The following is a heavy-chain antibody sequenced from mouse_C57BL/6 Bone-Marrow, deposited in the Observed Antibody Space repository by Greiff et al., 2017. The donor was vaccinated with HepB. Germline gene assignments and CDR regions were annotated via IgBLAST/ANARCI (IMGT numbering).Heavy chain of an antibody. J-gene: IGHJ4*01. CDR3: VILWGVDYAMDY. CDR2: IRSKSNNYAT. D-gene: IGHD1-1*02. CDR1: GFSFNTYA. Sequence: EVKVVESGGGLVQPKGSLKLSCAASGFSFNTYAMNWVRQAPGKGLEWVARIRSKSNNYATYYADSVKDRFTISRDDSESMLYLQMNNLKTEDTAMYYCVILWGVDYAMDYWGQGTSVTVSS. V-gene: IGHV10-1*01.